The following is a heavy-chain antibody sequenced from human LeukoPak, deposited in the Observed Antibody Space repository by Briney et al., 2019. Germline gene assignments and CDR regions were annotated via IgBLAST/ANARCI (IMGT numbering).Heavy chain of an antibody. D-gene: IGHD6-13*01. Sequence: GGSLRLSCAASGFTVSSNYMNWVRQAPGKGLEGVSIIYSGGDTYYADSVKGRFTISRDNSKNTLYLQMNSLRPEDTAVYYCTRGPGSTWYSDYWGRESWSPSPQ. CDR1: GFTVSSNY. CDR3: TRGPGSTWYSDY. CDR2: IYSGGDT. J-gene: IGHJ4*02. V-gene: IGHV3-66*02.